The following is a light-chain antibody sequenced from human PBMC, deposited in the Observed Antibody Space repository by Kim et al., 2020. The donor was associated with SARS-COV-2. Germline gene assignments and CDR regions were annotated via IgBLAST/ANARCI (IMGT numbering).Light chain of an antibody. V-gene: IGLV2-14*04. J-gene: IGLJ2*01. CDR2: DVS. Sequence: QSVTLSCTGTSSDVGGHNYVSWYQQHPGKAPKLMISDVSKRPSGVSNRFSGSKSGNTASLTISGLQAEDEADYYCRSYTSSSTRVEFGGGTQLTVL. CDR1: SSDVGGHNY. CDR3: RSYTSSSTRVE.